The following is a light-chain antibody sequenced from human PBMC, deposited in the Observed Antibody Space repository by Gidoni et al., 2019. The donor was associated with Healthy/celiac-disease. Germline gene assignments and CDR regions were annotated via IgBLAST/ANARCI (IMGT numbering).Light chain of an antibody. J-gene: IGKJ1*01. Sequence: EIVFTQSPATLSLSPWERATLSCRASQSVSSYLAWYQQKPGQAPRLLIYDASNRATGIPARFSGSGSGTDFTLTISSLEPEDCAVYYCQQRSNWPTFGQGTKVEIK. CDR1: QSVSSY. V-gene: IGKV3-11*01. CDR2: DAS. CDR3: QQRSNWPT.